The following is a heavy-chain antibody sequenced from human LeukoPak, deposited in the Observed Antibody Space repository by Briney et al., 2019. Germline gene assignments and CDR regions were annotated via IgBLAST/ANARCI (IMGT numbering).Heavy chain of an antibody. Sequence: ASVKVSCKASGYTFTSYYMHWVRQAPGQGLEWMGIINPSGGSTSYAQKFQGRVTMTRDTSTSTVYMELSSLRSEDTAVYYCARPYRPYYYDSSGYDPFFQHWGQGTLVTVSS. V-gene: IGHV1-46*01. CDR1: GYTFTSYY. CDR2: INPSGGST. J-gene: IGHJ1*01. CDR3: ARPYRPYYYDSSGYDPFFQH. D-gene: IGHD3-22*01.